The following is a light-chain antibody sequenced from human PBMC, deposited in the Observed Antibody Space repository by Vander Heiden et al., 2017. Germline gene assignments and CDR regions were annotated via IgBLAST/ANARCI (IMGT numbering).Light chain of an antibody. CDR1: RRDIGSYDL. CDR3: CSYAGFRGV. J-gene: IGLJ3*02. Sequence: QSALTQPASVSGSPGQSITISCTGSRRDIGSYDLVSWYQQHPGKVPKLIIYDISERPSGVSSRFSGSKSGNTASLTISGLQADDEAEYYCCSYAGFRGVLGGGTKVTVL. CDR2: DIS. V-gene: IGLV2-23*02.